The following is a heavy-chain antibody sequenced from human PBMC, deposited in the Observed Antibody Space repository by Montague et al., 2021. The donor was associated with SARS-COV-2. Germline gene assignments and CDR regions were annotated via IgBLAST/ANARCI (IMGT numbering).Heavy chain of an antibody. CDR2: IWTSGST. CDR3: EGWQVSREDGMDV. J-gene: IGHJ6*02. D-gene: IGHD6-19*01. V-gene: IGHV4-4*07. Sequence: SETLSLTCTVSGDSISSYLWNWVRQPAGKGLEWIGRIWTSGSTNYNPSLKSRVTVSVDTSKNQFSLSLTSVTAADTAVYYCEGWQVSREDGMDVWGQGTTVTVSS. CDR1: GDSISSYL.